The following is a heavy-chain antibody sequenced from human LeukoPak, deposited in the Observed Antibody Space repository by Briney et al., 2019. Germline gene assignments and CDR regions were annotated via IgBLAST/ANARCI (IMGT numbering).Heavy chain of an antibody. V-gene: IGHV3-23*01. Sequence: GGTLRLSCAASGFPFSSYGMSWVRPAPGKGLEWVSAISATGGTTYYADSVKGRFTISRDNSKNTLYLQIHNLKTDDTAVYYCATYSTLGHFDSWGQGTLVIVSS. D-gene: IGHD2-2*01. CDR2: ISATGGTT. J-gene: IGHJ4*02. CDR3: ATYSTLGHFDS. CDR1: GFPFSSYG.